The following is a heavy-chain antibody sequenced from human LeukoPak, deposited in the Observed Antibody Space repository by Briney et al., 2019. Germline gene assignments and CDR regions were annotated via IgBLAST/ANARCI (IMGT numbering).Heavy chain of an antibody. CDR3: AREMGKGAAAGPYYYYGMDV. D-gene: IGHD6-13*01. CDR2: ISAYNSNT. J-gene: IGHJ6*02. Sequence: ASVKVSCKASGYTFTSYGISWVRQAPGQGLEWMGWISAYNSNTNYAQKLQGRVTMTTDTSTSTAYMELRSLRSDDTAVYYCAREMGKGAAAGPYYYYGMDVWGQGTTVTVSS. V-gene: IGHV1-18*01. CDR1: GYTFTSYG.